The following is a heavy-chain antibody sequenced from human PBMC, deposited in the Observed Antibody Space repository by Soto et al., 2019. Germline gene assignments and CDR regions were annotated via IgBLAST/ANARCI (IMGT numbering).Heavy chain of an antibody. J-gene: IGHJ4*02. D-gene: IGHD2-2*01. CDR1: GGSISSGGYY. CDR2: IYYSGST. Sequence: SETLSLTCTVSGGSISSGGYYWSWIRQHPGKGLEWIGYIYYSGSTYYNPSLKSRVTISVDTSKNQFSLKLSSVTAADTAVYYCARVWIVVVPADQYYFDYWGQGTLVTVSS. V-gene: IGHV4-31*03. CDR3: ARVWIVVVPADQYYFDY.